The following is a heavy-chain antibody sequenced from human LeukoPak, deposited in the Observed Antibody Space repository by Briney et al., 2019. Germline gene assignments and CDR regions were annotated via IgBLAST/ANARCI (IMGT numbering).Heavy chain of an antibody. D-gene: IGHD3-22*01. CDR3: ARLRQGYYDSSGYYFGDAFDI. J-gene: IGHJ3*02. CDR2: IYYSGST. CDR1: GGSISSSSYY. Sequence: SETLSLTCTVSGGSISSSSYYWGWIRQPPGKGLEWIGSIYYSGSTYYNPSLKSRVTISVDTSKNQFSLKLSSVTAADPAVYYCARLRQGYYDSSGYYFGDAFDIWGQGTMVTVSS. V-gene: IGHV4-39*07.